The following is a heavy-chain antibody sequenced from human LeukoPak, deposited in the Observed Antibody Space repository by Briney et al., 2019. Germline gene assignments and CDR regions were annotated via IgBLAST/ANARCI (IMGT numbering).Heavy chain of an antibody. CDR1: GFTFSSYD. J-gene: IGHJ4*02. Sequence: GGSLRLSCAASGFTFSSYDMHWVRQATGKGLEWVSAIGTAGDTYYPGSVRGRFTISRENAKNSLYLQMNSLRAGDTAVYYCARATDMSGGFDYWGQGTLVTVSS. V-gene: IGHV3-13*01. CDR3: ARATDMSGGFDY. D-gene: IGHD1-26*01. CDR2: IGTAGDT.